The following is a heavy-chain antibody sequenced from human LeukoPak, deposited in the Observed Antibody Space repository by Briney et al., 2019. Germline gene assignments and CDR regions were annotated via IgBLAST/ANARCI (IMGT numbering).Heavy chain of an antibody. D-gene: IGHD6-13*01. CDR3: ARSHERYSRGDWFDP. CDR1: GFTFSSYW. CDR2: IKQDGSEK. J-gene: IGHJ5*02. Sequence: GGSLRLSCAASGFTFSSYWMSWVRQAPGKGLEWVANIKQDGSEKYYVDSVKSRFTISRDNAKNSLYLQMNSLRAEDTAVYYCARSHERYSRGDWFDPWGQGTLVTVSS. V-gene: IGHV3-7*01.